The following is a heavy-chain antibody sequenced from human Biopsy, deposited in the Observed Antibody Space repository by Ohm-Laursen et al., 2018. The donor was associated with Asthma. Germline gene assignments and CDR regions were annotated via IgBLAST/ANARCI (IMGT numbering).Heavy chain of an antibody. CDR3: ASSIAVADSDAFDI. CDR2: INAGNGNT. J-gene: IGHJ3*02. V-gene: IGHV1-3*01. CDR1: GYTFINYA. D-gene: IGHD6-19*01. Sequence: SVKVSCKVSGYTFINYAIHWVRQAPGQRLEWMGWINAGNGNTKYSQKFQGRVTISRDTSASTAYMDLSSLRSEDTAVYYCASSIAVADSDAFDIWGQGTMVTVSS.